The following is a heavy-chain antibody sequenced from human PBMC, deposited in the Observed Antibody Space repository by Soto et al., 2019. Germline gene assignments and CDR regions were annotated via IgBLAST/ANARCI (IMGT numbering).Heavy chain of an antibody. V-gene: IGHV4-30-2*02. CDR1: AGPPSSFRYS. CDR3: ATSYGSGYRAFDY. CDR2: IYHSGST. J-gene: IGHJ4*02. Sequence: TLPLPCPVSAGPPSSFRYSWCRLRQPPGKGLEWIGYIYHSGSTYYNPSLKSRVTISVDTSKNQISLNLTSVTAADTAVYYCATSYGSGYRAFDYWGQGALV. D-gene: IGHD3-10*01.